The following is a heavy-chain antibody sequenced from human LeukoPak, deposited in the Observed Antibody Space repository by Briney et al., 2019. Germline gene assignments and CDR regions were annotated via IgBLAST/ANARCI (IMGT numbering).Heavy chain of an antibody. D-gene: IGHD2-15*01. CDR3: ARRPSGYCSGGSCSPVYYYYGMDV. V-gene: IGHV3-21*01. CDR1: GFTFSSYS. J-gene: IGHJ6*04. CDR2: ISSSSSYI. Sequence: GGSLRLSCAASGFTFSSYSMNWVRQAPGKGLEWVSSISSSSSYIYYADSVKGRFTISRDNAKNSLYLQMNSLRAEDTAVYYCARRPSGYCSGGSCSPVYYYYGMDVWGKGTTVTVSS.